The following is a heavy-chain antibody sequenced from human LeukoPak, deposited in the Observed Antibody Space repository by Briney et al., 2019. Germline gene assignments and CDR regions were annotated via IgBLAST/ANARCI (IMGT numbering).Heavy chain of an antibody. CDR3: TSYDSSGYYFAFDELPGFDY. V-gene: IGHV3-49*04. CDR2: IRSKAYGGTT. CDR1: GFTFGDYA. J-gene: IGHJ4*02. Sequence: PGRSLRLSCTASGFTFGDYAMSWVRQAPGKGLEWVGFIRSKAYGGTTEYAASVKGRFTISRDDSKSIAYLQMNSLKTEDTAVYYCTSYDSSGYYFAFDELPGFDYWGQGTLVTVSS. D-gene: IGHD3-22*01.